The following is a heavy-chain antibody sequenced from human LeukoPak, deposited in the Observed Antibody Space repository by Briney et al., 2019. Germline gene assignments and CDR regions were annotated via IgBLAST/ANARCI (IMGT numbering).Heavy chain of an antibody. D-gene: IGHD4-17*01. CDR3: ARVLPPRHLRYGYYGRRGYAFDI. J-gene: IGHJ3*02. CDR1: GGSISSGGYY. V-gene: IGHV4-31*03. CDR2: IYHSGST. Sequence: SETLSLTCTVSGGSISSGGYYWSWIRQHPGKGLEWIGYIYHSGSTYYNPSLKSRDIISVDTSKNQSSLKLSSVTAEDTAVYSCARVLPPRHLRYGYYGRRGYAFDIWGQGTMVTVSS.